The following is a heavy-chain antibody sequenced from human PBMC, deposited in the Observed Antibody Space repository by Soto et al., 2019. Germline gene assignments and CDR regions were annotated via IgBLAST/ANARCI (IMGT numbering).Heavy chain of an antibody. CDR2: IYYSGST. D-gene: IGHD4-4*01. CDR3: ARASNDAFDI. V-gene: IGHV4-31*03. CDR1: GGSISSGGYY. Sequence: PSETLSLTCTVSGGSISSGGYYWSWIRQHPGKGLEWIGYIYYSGSTYINPSLKSRVTISVDTSNNHFSLRLSSVTAADTAVYFCARASNDAFDIWGQGTMVTV. J-gene: IGHJ3*02.